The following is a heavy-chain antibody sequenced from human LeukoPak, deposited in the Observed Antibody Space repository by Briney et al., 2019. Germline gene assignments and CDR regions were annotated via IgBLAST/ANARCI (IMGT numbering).Heavy chain of an antibody. CDR3: ARDLRDVDIVATTHYYYYGMDV. D-gene: IGHD5-12*01. V-gene: IGHV1-8*01. CDR1: GYTFTSYD. CDR2: MNPNSGNT. J-gene: IGHJ6*02. Sequence: ASVKVSCKASGYTFTSYDINWVRQATGQVLEWMGWMNPNSGNTGYAQKFQGRVTMTRNTSISTAYMELSRLRSDDTAVYYCARDLRDVDIVATTHYYYYGMDVWGQGTTVTVSS.